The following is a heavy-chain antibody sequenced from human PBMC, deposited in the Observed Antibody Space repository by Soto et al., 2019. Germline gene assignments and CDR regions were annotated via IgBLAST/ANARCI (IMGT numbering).Heavy chain of an antibody. J-gene: IGHJ4*02. CDR3: AGLYHYDSSCYYDY. Sequence: ASVKVSCKASGNSFTTYDMHWVRQAPGQGLEWMGIINPSGGRTTYAQKFQGRVTMTRDTSTSTFHMELSSLTSEDTAVYYCAGLYHYDSSCYYDYWGQGTLGTVSS. V-gene: IGHV1-46*01. CDR1: GNSFTTYD. D-gene: IGHD3-22*01. CDR2: INPSGGRT.